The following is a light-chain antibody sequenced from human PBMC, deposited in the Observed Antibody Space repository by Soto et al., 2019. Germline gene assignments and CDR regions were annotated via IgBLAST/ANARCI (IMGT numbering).Light chain of an antibody. CDR3: QQYNSYSPT. CDR1: QSISSW. J-gene: IGKJ1*01. Sequence: DIQMTQSPSTLSASVGDRVSITCRASQSISSWLAWYQQKPGKAPKLLIYDASSLESGVPSRFSGSGAGTEFTLTISSLQPGDFATYYCQQYNSYSPTFGQGTKVDI. CDR2: DAS. V-gene: IGKV1-5*01.